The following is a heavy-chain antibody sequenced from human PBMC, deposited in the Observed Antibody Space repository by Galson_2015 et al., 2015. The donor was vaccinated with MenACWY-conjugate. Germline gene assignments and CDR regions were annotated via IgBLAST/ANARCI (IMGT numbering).Heavy chain of an antibody. V-gene: IGHV5-51*01. CDR3: ARRPPGGRGMDV. D-gene: IGHD1-26*01. Sequence: SGDEVKKPGESLKISWPASGDTFITYWVGWARQVPGEGLEWVGFISPIVSKARYSPAFEGRVTISADNSITTAFLQWTGLQASDAAMYYCARRPPGGRGMDVWGQGTTVTVSS. CDR2: ISPIVSKA. CDR1: GDTFITYW. J-gene: IGHJ6*02.